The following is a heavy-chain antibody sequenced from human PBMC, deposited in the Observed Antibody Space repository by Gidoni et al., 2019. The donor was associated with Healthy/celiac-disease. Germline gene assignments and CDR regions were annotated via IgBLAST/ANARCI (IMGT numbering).Heavy chain of an antibody. J-gene: IGHJ4*02. V-gene: IGHV3-23*01. Sequence: EVQLLESGGGLVQPGGSLRLSCAASGFTFSSYAMSWVRQAPGKGLEWVSAISGSGGSTYYADSVKGRFTISRDNSKNTLYLQMNSLRAEDTAVYYCAKDQDAGLRYFDWLLVWGQGTLVTVSS. CDR2: ISGSGGST. D-gene: IGHD3-9*01. CDR3: AKDQDAGLRYFDWLLV. CDR1: GFTFSSYA.